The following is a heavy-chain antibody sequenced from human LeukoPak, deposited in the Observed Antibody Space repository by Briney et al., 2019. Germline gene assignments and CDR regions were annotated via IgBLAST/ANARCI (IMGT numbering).Heavy chain of an antibody. V-gene: IGHV4-59*12. Sequence: SETLSLTCTVSGGSISSYYWSWIRQPPGKGLEWIGYIYYSGSTNYNPSLKSRVTISVDTSKNQFSLKLSSVTAADTAVYYCAREEKYYYDSSGPQTRAFDIWGQGTMVTVSS. D-gene: IGHD3-22*01. CDR2: IYYSGST. CDR3: AREEKYYYDSSGPQTRAFDI. CDR1: GGSISSYY. J-gene: IGHJ3*02.